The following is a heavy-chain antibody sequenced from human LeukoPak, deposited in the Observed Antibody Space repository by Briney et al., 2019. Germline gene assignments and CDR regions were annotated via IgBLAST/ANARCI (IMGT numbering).Heavy chain of an antibody. CDR2: ISSTSSYI. CDR3: ARDSQYCSGGSCGHDY. Sequence: GGSLRLSCAASGFTFSSFSMNWVRQAPGKGLEWVSSISSTSSYIYYADSAKGRFTISRDNSKNTLYLQMNGLRAEDTAVYYCARDSQYCSGGSCGHDYWGQGTLVTVSS. D-gene: IGHD2-15*01. CDR1: GFTFSSFS. J-gene: IGHJ4*02. V-gene: IGHV3-21*04.